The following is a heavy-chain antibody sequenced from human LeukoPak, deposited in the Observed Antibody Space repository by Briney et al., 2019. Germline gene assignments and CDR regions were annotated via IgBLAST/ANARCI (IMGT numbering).Heavy chain of an antibody. V-gene: IGHV1-2*02. CDR1: GYTFSGYY. Sequence: ASVKVSCKASGYTFSGYYMHWVRQAPGQGLEWMGWINPNSGGTNFAQKFQGRVTMTRDTSISTAYMGLASLRSDDTAVYYCTIFGYCNSSSCLGDHWGQGTLVTVSS. CDR2: INPNSGGT. J-gene: IGHJ4*02. D-gene: IGHD2-15*01. CDR3: TIFGYCNSSSCLGDH.